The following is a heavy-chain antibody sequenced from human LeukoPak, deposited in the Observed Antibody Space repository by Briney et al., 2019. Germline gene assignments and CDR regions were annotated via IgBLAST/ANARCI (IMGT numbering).Heavy chain of an antibody. J-gene: IGHJ3*02. V-gene: IGHV4-39*07. Sequence: PSETLSLTCIVSGGSIGSSGYSWGWIRQPPGKGLEWIASIYYSGSTNYNPSLKSRVSISADTSKNHFSLRLSSVTAADTAVYYCAGSGSPPEGNDAFDIWGQGTMVTVSS. D-gene: IGHD3-10*01. CDR1: GGSIGSSGYS. CDR2: IYYSGST. CDR3: AGSGSPPEGNDAFDI.